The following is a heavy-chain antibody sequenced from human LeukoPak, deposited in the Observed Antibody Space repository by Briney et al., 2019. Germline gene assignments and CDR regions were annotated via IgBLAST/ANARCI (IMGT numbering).Heavy chain of an antibody. D-gene: IGHD3-10*01. V-gene: IGHV4-59*08. Sequence: SETLSLTCTVSGGSISSYYWSWIRQPPGKGLEWIGYIYYSGSTNYNPSLKSQVTISVDTSKNQFSLKLSSVTAADTAVYYCARLSPYYYAVDYWGQGTLVTVSS. CDR3: ARLSPYYYAVDY. CDR1: GGSISSYY. CDR2: IYYSGST. J-gene: IGHJ4*02.